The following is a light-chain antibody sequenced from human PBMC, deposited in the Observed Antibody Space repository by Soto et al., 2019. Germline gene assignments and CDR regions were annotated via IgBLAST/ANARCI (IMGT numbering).Light chain of an antibody. CDR1: SSNIGAGFD. CDR2: AST. Sequence: QSVLTQPPSVSGAPGQRVTISCSGNSSNIGAGFDVHWYQQLPGAAPKLLIYASTNRPSGVPDRFSGSKSDTSASLAITGLQSEDEADYYCAVWDDGLTGWVFGGGTKVTVL. CDR3: AVWDDGLTGWV. J-gene: IGLJ3*02. V-gene: IGLV1-40*01.